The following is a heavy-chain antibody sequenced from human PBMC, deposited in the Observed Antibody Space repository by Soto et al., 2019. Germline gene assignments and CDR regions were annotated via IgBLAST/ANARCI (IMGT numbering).Heavy chain of an antibody. CDR2: SIGGAGDT. CDR1: GFTFSTSA. J-gene: IGHJ3*02. V-gene: IGHV3-23*01. Sequence: EVQLLESGGGLVQPEGSRRLSCAASGFTFSTSAMGWVHQAPGKGLEWVSSIGGAGDTYYAGSMRGRFTISRDNSKNTLYLQMNSLRAEDTAVYYCAKALGLLDPFDIWAQGTMVTVSS. D-gene: IGHD1-26*01. CDR3: AKALGLLDPFDI.